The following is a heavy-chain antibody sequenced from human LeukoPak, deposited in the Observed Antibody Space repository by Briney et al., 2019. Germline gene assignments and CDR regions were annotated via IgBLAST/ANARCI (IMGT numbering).Heavy chain of an antibody. J-gene: IGHJ3*02. Sequence: GGSLRLSCAASGFTFSSYWMPWVRQAPGKGLVWVPRISGDGSSTTYADAVKGRFTISRDNAKNTLYLQMSSLRGEDTAVYYCARRGLVPAFDIWGQGTMVTVAS. D-gene: IGHD2-2*01. V-gene: IGHV3-74*01. CDR2: ISGDGSST. CDR3: ARRGLVPAFDI. CDR1: GFTFSSYW.